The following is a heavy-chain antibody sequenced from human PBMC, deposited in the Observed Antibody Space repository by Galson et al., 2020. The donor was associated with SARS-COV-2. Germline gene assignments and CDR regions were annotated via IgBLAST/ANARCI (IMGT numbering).Heavy chain of an antibody. Sequence: GGSLRLSCAASGFTFDDYAMHWVRQAPGKGLEWVSGISWNSGSIGYADSVKGRFTISRDNAKNSLYLQMNSLRAEDTALYYCAKADSYYYGSGSPDYWGQGTLVTVSS. J-gene: IGHJ4*02. CDR2: ISWNSGSI. CDR3: AKADSYYYGSGSPDY. CDR1: GFTFDDYA. D-gene: IGHD3-10*01. V-gene: IGHV3-9*01.